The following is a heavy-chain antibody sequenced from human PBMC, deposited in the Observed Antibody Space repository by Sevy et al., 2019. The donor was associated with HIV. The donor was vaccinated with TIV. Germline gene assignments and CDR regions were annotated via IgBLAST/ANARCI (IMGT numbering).Heavy chain of an antibody. CDR3: ASQLGGFGY. Sequence: SETLSLTCTVSGGSISSSSYYWGWIRQPPGKGLEWIGSISYSGSTYYNPSLKSRVTISVDTSKNQFSLKLSSVTAADTAVYYCASQLGGFGYWGQGTLVTVSS. CDR2: ISYSGST. J-gene: IGHJ4*02. CDR1: GGSISSSSYY. V-gene: IGHV4-39*01.